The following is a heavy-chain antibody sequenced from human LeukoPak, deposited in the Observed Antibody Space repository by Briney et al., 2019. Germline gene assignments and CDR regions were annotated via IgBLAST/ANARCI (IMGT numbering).Heavy chain of an antibody. CDR2: INPNSGDT. D-gene: IGHD2-15*01. V-gene: IGHV1-2*02. J-gene: IGHJ4*02. CDR1: GYTFTGYY. CDR3: ARDQAFVYCSGGTCYDDY. Sequence: GASVKVSCKASGYTFTGYYMHWVRQAPGQGLEWMGWINPNSGDTHYAQKFQGRVTMTRDTSINTAYMELSRLRSDDTAVYYCARDQAFVYCSGGTCYDDYWGRGSLVTVSS.